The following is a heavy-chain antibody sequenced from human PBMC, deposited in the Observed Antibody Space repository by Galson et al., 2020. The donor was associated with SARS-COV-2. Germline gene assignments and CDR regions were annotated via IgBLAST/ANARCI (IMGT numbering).Heavy chain of an antibody. V-gene: IGHV3-30*18. J-gene: IGHJ4*02. D-gene: IGHD6-13*01. CDR3: ANAIASAGTEYFDY. CDR1: GFTFSSYG. Sequence: GGSLRLSCAASGFTFSSYGMHWVRQAPGKGLEWVAVISNDGSNKYYADSVKGRFTISRDNSKNTLYLQMNSLRAEDTAVYYCANAIASAGTEYFDYWGQGTLVTVSS. CDR2: ISNDGSNK.